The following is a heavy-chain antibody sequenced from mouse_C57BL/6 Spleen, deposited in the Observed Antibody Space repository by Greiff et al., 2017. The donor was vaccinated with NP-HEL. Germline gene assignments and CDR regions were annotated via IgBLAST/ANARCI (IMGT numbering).Heavy chain of an antibody. J-gene: IGHJ1*03. V-gene: IGHV1-52*01. Sequence: QVQLQQPGAELVRPGSSVKLSCKASGYTFTSYWMHWVKQRPIQGLEWIGNIDPSDSETHYNQKFKDKATLTVDKSSSTSYMQLSSLTSEDSAVYYCARSHYYGSGEYFDVWGTGTTVTVSS. CDR2: IDPSDSET. CDR1: GYTFTSYW. CDR3: ARSHYYGSGEYFDV. D-gene: IGHD1-1*01.